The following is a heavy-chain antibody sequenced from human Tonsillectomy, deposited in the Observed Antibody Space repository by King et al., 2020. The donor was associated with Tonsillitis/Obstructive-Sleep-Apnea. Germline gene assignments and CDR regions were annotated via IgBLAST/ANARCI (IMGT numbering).Heavy chain of an antibody. CDR3: TRAPLSRIRSSGYYPTPYYYYYMDV. Sequence: VQLVESGGGLVQPGRSLRLSCTASGFTFGDYAMSWVRQAPGKGLEWVGFIRSKAYGGTTEYAASVKGRFTISRDDSKSIAYLQMNSLKTEDTAVYYCTRAPLSRIRSSGYYPTPYYYYYMDVWGKGTTVTVSS. CDR1: GFTFGDYA. CDR2: IRSKAYGGTT. J-gene: IGHJ6*03. D-gene: IGHD3-22*01. V-gene: IGHV3-49*04.